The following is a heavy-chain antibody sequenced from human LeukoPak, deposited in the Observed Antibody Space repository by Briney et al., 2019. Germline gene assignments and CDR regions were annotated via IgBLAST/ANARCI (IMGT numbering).Heavy chain of an antibody. D-gene: IGHD6-13*01. CDR2: IYHSGST. V-gene: IGHV4-4*02. Sequence: PSGTLSLTCAVSGGSISSSNWWSWVRQPPGKGLEWIGEIYHSGSTNYNPSLKSRVTISVDTSKNQFSLKLSSVTAADTAVYYCARGASSSWSWFDPWGQGTLVTVSS. CDR3: ARGASSSWSWFDP. CDR1: GGSISSSNW. J-gene: IGHJ5*02.